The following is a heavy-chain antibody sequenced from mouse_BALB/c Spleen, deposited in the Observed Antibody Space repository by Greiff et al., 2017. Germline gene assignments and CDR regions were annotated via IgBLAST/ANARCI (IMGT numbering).Heavy chain of an antibody. D-gene: IGHD4-1*01. V-gene: IGHV3-2*02. CDR3: ATNWDEDYFDY. CDR1: GYSITSDYA. J-gene: IGHJ2*01. Sequence: VQLKESGPGLVKPSQSLSLTCTVTGYSITSDYAWNWSLQLPGNKLEWMGYISYSGSTSYNPSLKSRISITRDTSKNQFFLQLNSVTTEDTATYYCATNWDEDYFDYWGQGTTLTVSS. CDR2: ISYSGST.